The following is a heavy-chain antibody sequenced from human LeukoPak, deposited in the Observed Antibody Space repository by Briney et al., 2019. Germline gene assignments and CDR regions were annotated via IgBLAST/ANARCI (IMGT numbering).Heavy chain of an antibody. CDR1: GDSISRSSDY. CDR3: AREDAEQMDNSFDI. D-gene: IGHD5-24*01. CDR2: AYYIGST. J-gene: IGHJ3*02. Sequence: SETLSLTCTVSGDSISRSSDYWGWIRQPPGKGPEWIGSAYYIGSTFYNPSLKSRLTISIDTSKNQFSLKLRSVTAADTAVYYCAREDAEQMDNSFDIWGQGTMVTVSS. V-gene: IGHV4-39*07.